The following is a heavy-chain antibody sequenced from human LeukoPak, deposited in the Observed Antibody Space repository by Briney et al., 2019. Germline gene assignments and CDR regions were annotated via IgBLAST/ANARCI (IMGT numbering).Heavy chain of an antibody. J-gene: IGHJ5*02. D-gene: IGHD5-18*01. Sequence: SVTVSCKASGGTFSSYAISWVRQAPGQGLEWMGGIIPIFGTANYAQKFQGRVTITADESTSTAYMELSRLRSDDTAVYYCARGGAMVYWFDPWGQGTLVTVSS. CDR2: IIPIFGTA. CDR1: GGTFSSYA. V-gene: IGHV1-69*01. CDR3: ARGGAMVYWFDP.